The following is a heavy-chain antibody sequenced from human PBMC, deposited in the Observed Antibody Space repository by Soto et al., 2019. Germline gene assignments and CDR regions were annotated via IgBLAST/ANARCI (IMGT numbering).Heavy chain of an antibody. V-gene: IGHV4-34*01. CDR1: GGSFSGYY. J-gene: IGHJ6*02. CDR2: INHSGST. Sequence: PSETLSLTCAVYGGSFSGYYWSWIRQPPGKRLEWIGEINHSGSTNYNPSLKSRVTISVDTSKNQFSLKLSSVTAADTAVYYCARPTRQWLGLRYYYGMDVWGQGTTVTVSS. D-gene: IGHD6-19*01. CDR3: ARPTRQWLGLRYYYGMDV.